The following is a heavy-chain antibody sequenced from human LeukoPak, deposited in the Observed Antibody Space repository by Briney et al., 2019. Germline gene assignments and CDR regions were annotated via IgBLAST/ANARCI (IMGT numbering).Heavy chain of an antibody. D-gene: IGHD6-13*01. CDR3: ARDLLPAAGNLVIAEYLQH. Sequence: GASVKVSCKASGYTFTGYYMHWVRQAPGQGLEWMGRIIPILGIANYAQKFQGRVTITADKSTSTAYMELSSLRSEDTAVYYCARDLLPAAGNLVIAEYLQHWGQGTLVTVSS. J-gene: IGHJ1*01. V-gene: IGHV1-69*04. CDR1: GYTFTGYY. CDR2: IIPILGIA.